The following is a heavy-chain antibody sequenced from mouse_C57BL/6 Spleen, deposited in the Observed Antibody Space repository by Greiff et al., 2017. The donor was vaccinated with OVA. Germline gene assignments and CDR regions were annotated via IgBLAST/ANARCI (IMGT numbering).Heavy chain of an antibody. D-gene: IGHD1-1*01. J-gene: IGHJ3*01. Sequence: VQLQQPGAELVRPGSSVKLSCKASGYTFTSYWMHWVKQRPIQGLEWIGNIDPSDSETHYNQKFKDKATLTVDKSSSTAYMQLSSLTSEDSAVYYCAYYGSSYGFAYWGQGTLVTVSA. CDR2: IDPSDSET. CDR3: AYYGSSYGFAY. V-gene: IGHV1-52*01. CDR1: GYTFTSYW.